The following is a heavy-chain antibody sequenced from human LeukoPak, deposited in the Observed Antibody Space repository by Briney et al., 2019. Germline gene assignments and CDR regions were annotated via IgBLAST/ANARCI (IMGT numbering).Heavy chain of an antibody. Sequence: SETLSLTCTVSGGSVSSADYYWSWIRHPPGKALEWIGYIYHTGSNNYKYSLKSRVTISVDTSKNQFSLKLSSVTAADTAVYYCASGRYFDWLLYDRRGHFDYWGQGTLVTVSS. CDR1: GGSVSSADYY. V-gene: IGHV4-61*08. J-gene: IGHJ4*02. CDR2: IYHTGSN. D-gene: IGHD3-9*01. CDR3: ASGRYFDWLLYDRRGHFDY.